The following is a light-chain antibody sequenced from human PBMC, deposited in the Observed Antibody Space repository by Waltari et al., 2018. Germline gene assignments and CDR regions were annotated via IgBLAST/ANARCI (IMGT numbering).Light chain of an antibody. J-gene: IGKJ2*01. Sequence: DIQVTQSPSSLSASVGDRVTIPCQASQDISHYLNWDQQRPGKAPKVLIYDATLLKIGVPSRFSGSGSGTDFTFAITSLQPEDAATYYCQHFDNLLFTFGQGTKLEI. V-gene: IGKV1-33*01. CDR1: QDISHY. CDR3: QHFDNLLFT. CDR2: DAT.